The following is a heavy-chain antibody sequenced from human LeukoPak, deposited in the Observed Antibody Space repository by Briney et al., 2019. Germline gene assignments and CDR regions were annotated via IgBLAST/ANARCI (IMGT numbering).Heavy chain of an antibody. CDR2: IWYDGSNK. Sequence: PGRSLRLSCAASGFTFSSYGMHWVRQAPGKGLEWVAVIWYDGSNKYYADSVKGRFTISRDNSKNTLYLQMNSLRAEDTAVYYCARDHLRITMIVPDYWGQGTLVTVSS. D-gene: IGHD3-22*01. CDR3: ARDHLRITMIVPDY. J-gene: IGHJ4*02. V-gene: IGHV3-33*01. CDR1: GFTFSSYG.